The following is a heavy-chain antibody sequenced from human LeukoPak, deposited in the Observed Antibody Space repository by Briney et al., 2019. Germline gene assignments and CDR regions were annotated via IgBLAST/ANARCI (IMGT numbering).Heavy chain of an antibody. CDR2: ISTVSTYK. D-gene: IGHD6-25*01. CDR1: GFTFTGYS. J-gene: IGHJ6*03. Sequence: GGSLRLSCAASGFTFTGYSMTWVRQAPGKGLEWVSSISTVSTYKFYSDSVKGRFTISRDNAKNILYLQMSSLSAEDTAVYYCARDGSGFYLYYYMDVWGRGTPVTVSS. V-gene: IGHV3-21*01. CDR3: ARDGSGFYLYYYMDV.